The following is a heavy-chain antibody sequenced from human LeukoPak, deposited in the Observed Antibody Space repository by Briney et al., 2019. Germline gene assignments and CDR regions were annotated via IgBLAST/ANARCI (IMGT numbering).Heavy chain of an antibody. CDR3: APRGVAGSFDY. CDR2: ISGSGGST. J-gene: IGHJ4*02. D-gene: IGHD6-19*01. Sequence: GGSLRLSCAASGFTLSSYAMSWVRQARGKGLEWVSAISGSGGSTYYADSVKGRFTISRDNSKNTLYLQMNSLRAEDTAVYYCAPRGVAGSFDYWGQGTLVTVSS. V-gene: IGHV3-23*01. CDR1: GFTLSSYA.